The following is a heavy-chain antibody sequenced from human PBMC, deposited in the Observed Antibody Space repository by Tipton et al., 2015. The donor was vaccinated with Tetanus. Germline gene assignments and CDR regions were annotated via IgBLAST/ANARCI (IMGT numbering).Heavy chain of an antibody. CDR1: GFSFSSYT. J-gene: IGHJ5*02. CDR2: IWYDGSDI. V-gene: IGHV3-33*01. CDR3: AREGSSGWFDP. Sequence: SLRLSCAASGFSFSSYTMHWVRQAPGKGLEWLALIWYDGSDIYPDSLRGRLTISRDNSKNTVYLQMNSLRAEDTAVYYCAREGSSGWFDPWGRGTLVTVSS. D-gene: IGHD1-26*01.